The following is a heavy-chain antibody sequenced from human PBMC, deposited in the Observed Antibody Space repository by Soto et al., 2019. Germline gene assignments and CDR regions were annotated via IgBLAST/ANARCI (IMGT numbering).Heavy chain of an antibody. J-gene: IGHJ6*03. CDR1: GGSISSYY. Sequence: QVQLQESGPGLVKPSETLSLTCTVSGGSISSYYWSWIRQPPGKGLEWIGYIYYSGSTNYNPSLKSRVPISVDTSKNQFSLKLSSVTAADTAVYYCARGIGEEAIYYYYYYMDVWGKGTTVTVSS. CDR3: ARGIGEEAIYYYYYYMDV. CDR2: IYYSGST. V-gene: IGHV4-59*08. D-gene: IGHD3-10*01.